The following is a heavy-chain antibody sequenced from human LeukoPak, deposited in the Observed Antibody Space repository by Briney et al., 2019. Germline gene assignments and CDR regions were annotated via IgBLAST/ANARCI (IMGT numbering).Heavy chain of an antibody. Sequence: GASVKVSCKVSGYTLTELSMHWVRQAPGKGLEWMGGFDPEDGETIYAQKFQGRVTMTEDASTDTAYVELSSLRSEDTAVYYCATNQLDLRFLRFRFDYWGQGTLVTVSS. CDR1: GYTLTELS. V-gene: IGHV1-24*01. J-gene: IGHJ4*02. CDR3: ATNQLDLRFLRFRFDY. D-gene: IGHD3-3*01. CDR2: FDPEDGET.